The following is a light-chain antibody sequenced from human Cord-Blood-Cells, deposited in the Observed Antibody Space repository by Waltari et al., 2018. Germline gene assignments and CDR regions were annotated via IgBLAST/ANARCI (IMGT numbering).Light chain of an antibody. CDR1: QSVLYSSNNKNY. CDR3: QQYYSTPYT. CDR2: WAS. Sequence: DIVMTQSPDSLAVSLGERATINCKSSQSVLYSSNNKNYLAWYHQKPGQPPKLLMYWASTRESGVPDRFSGSGSGTDFTRTISSLQAEDVAVYYCQQYYSTPYTFGQGTKLEIK. J-gene: IGKJ2*01. V-gene: IGKV4-1*01.